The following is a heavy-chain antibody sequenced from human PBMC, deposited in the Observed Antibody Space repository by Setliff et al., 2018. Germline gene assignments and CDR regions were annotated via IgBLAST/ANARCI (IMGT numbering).Heavy chain of an antibody. J-gene: IGHJ6*03. V-gene: IGHV4-39*01. CDR2: ISYNGAT. D-gene: IGHD3-3*01. CDR1: GGSISSTNCY. Sequence: PSETLSLTCSVSGGSISSTNCYWGWVRQPPGKGLEWIGTISYNGATYYNPSLRSRLTISIDRSKNQFSLNLTSVTAEDTAVYYCARMSGFQYIDVWDKGTTVTVSS. CDR3: ARMSGFQYIDV.